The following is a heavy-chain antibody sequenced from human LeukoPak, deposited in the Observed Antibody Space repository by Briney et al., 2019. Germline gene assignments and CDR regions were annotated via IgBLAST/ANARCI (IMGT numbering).Heavy chain of an antibody. Sequence: KPSETLSLTCAVYGGSFSGYYWSWIRQPPGKGLEWIGEINHSGSTNYNPSLKSRVTISVDTSKNQFSLKLSSVTAADTAVYYCAQRYSSGWYGYWGQGTLVTVSS. J-gene: IGHJ4*02. CDR3: AQRYSSGWYGY. CDR2: INHSGST. CDR1: GGSFSGYY. V-gene: IGHV4-34*01. D-gene: IGHD6-19*01.